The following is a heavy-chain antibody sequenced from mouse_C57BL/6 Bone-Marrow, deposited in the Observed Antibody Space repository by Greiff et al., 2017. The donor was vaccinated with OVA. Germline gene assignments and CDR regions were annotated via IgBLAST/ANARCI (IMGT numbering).Heavy chain of an antibody. D-gene: IGHD2-5*01. V-gene: IGHV3-6*01. J-gene: IGHJ2*01. CDR1: GYSITSGYY. Sequence: VQLKESGPGLVKPSQSLSLTCSVTGYSITSGYYWNWIRQFPGNKLEWMGYISYDGSNNYNPSLKNRISITRDTSKNQFFLKLNSVTTEDTAKYYCARDGSYYSNYNYFDYWGQGTTLTVSS. CDR2: ISYDGSN. CDR3: ARDGSYYSNYNYFDY.